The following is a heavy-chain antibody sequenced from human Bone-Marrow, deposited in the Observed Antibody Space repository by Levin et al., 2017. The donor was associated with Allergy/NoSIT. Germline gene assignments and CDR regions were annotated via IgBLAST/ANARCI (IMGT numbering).Heavy chain of an antibody. CDR3: ATDDRELPDYSGSGTYAAFDV. V-gene: IGHV1-69*01. Sequence: KPGESLKISCKTSGGPFSSNAFSWVRQAPGQGLEWMGGIVPIFETPTYAQSFQGRVTITADGSTNTVYMELSSLKSEDTAVYFCATDDRELPDYSGSGTYAAFDVWGHGTLVTVSS. CDR2: IVPIFETP. J-gene: IGHJ3*01. D-gene: IGHD3-10*01. CDR1: GGPFSSNA.